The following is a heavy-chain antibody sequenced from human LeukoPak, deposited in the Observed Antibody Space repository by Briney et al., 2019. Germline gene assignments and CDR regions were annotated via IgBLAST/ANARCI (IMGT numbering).Heavy chain of an antibody. CDR3: AKDRTAGYDGLVDY. CDR1: GFPFSSHG. Sequence: PGGSLRLSCAASGFPFSSHGMHWVRQAPGKGLEWVAGIWYDGSNKYYADSVKGRFTISRDNSKNTLYLQMNSLRAEDTAVYYCAKDRTAGYDGLVDYWGQGTLVTVSS. V-gene: IGHV3-30*02. CDR2: IWYDGSNK. J-gene: IGHJ4*02. D-gene: IGHD5-12*01.